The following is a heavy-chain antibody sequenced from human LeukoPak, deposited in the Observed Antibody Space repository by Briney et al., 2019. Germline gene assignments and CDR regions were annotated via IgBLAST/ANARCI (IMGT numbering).Heavy chain of an antibody. V-gene: IGHV4-34*01. CDR2: INHSGST. Sequence: SETLSLTCAVYGGSFSGYYWNWIRQPPGKGLEWIGEINHSGSTTYNPSLKSRVTISLDTSKNQFSLKLSSVTAADTAVYYCARSPTITYYDILTGYFPYYFDYWGQGTLVTVSS. CDR3: ARSPTITYYDILTGYFPYYFDY. CDR1: GGSFSGYY. J-gene: IGHJ4*02. D-gene: IGHD3-9*01.